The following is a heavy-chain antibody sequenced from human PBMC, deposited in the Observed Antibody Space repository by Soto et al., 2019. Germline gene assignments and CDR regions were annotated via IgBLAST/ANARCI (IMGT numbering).Heavy chain of an antibody. CDR2: ISDLETT. J-gene: IGHJ6*01. D-gene: IGHD2-8*02. V-gene: IGHV4-30-2*06. Sequence: SLTRTSSVSGVTMRYSGYSWRWIRQFPGKGLQWLGHISDLETTYYNPYFKSRISLSIDRTRNQFSLSLSSMTVAEKAVSYCASAGGYDSLDFWG. CDR1: GVTMRYSGYS. CDR3: ASAGGYDSLDF.